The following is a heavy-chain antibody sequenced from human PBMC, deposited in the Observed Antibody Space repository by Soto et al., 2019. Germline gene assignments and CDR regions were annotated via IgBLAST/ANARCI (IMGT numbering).Heavy chain of an antibody. CDR1: GGSISSYY. CDR3: GGKNYDSSGYFDY. D-gene: IGHD3-22*01. Sequence: LSLTCTVSGGSISSYYWSWIRQPPGKRLEWIGYMYYSGSTNYNPSLRSRVTISVDTSKNQFSLELSSVTAADTAVYYCGGKNYDSSGYFDYWGQGTLVTVSS. V-gene: IGHV4-59*01. CDR2: MYYSGST. J-gene: IGHJ4*02.